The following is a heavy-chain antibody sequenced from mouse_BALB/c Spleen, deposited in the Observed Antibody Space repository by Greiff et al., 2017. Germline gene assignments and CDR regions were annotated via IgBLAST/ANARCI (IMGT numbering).Heavy chain of an antibody. CDR3: ARLYYRYDDYAMDY. J-gene: IGHJ4*01. V-gene: IGHV2-6-4*01. Sequence: VKLMESGPGLVAPSQSLSITCTVSGFSLSRYSVHWVRQPPGKGLEWLGMIWGGGSTDYNSALKSRLSISKDNSKSQVFLKMNSLQTDDTAMYYCARLYYRYDDYAMDYWGQGTSVTVSS. CDR1: GFSLSRYS. D-gene: IGHD2-14*01. CDR2: IWGGGST.